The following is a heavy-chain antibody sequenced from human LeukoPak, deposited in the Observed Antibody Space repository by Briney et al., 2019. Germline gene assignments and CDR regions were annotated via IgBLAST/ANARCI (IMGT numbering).Heavy chain of an antibody. Sequence: PSETLSLTCAVYGGSFRGYYWSWIRQPPGKGLEWIGEVHHSGSTNCNPSLKSRVTVSVDTSKNQFSLRLSSVTAADTAVYFCARGIRMVRGLNAFDVWGQGTMVTVSS. V-gene: IGHV4-34*01. D-gene: IGHD3-10*01. CDR2: VHHSGST. CDR3: ARGIRMVRGLNAFDV. CDR1: GGSFRGYY. J-gene: IGHJ3*01.